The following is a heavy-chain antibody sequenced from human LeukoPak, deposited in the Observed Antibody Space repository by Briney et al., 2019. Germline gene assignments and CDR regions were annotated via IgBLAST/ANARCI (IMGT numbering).Heavy chain of an antibody. J-gene: IGHJ4*02. Sequence: SPQTLSLTCTVSGGPISSGGYYWSWIRQHPGKGLEWIGYIYYSGSTYYNPSLKSRVTISVDTSKNQFSLKLSSVTAADTAVYYCARGDLRYFDYWGQGTLVTVSS. V-gene: IGHV4-31*03. CDR2: IYYSGST. CDR1: GGPISSGGYY. CDR3: ARGDLRYFDY.